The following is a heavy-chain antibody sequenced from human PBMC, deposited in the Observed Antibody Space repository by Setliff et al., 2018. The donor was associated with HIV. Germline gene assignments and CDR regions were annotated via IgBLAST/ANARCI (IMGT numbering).Heavy chain of an antibody. CDR1: GDIFSRYD. D-gene: IGHD5-12*01. J-gene: IGHJ3*02. CDR2: IIPIYGTA. Sequence: SVKVSCKASGDIFSRYDISWVRQAPGQGLEWMGGIIPIYGTANSAQKFQGRVTITADESTSTAYMELSTLRSEDTAVYFCARDGGYSGHQWFGDAFDIWGQGTMVTVSS. CDR3: ARDGGYSGHQWFGDAFDI. V-gene: IGHV1-69*13.